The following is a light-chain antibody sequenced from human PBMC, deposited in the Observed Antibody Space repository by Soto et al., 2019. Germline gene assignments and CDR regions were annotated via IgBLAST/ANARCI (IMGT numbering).Light chain of an antibody. V-gene: IGKV3D-20*02. CDR1: QNVDSNY. Sequence: EIVLTQSPGTLSLSPGEGATLSCRASQNVDSNYLAWYQQKPGQAPRIILFGASGRATGIPDRFSGSGSGTDFTLTISGLEREDFALYYCQQRSTWLPTFGQGTRLGIK. J-gene: IGKJ5*01. CDR2: GAS. CDR3: QQRSTWLPT.